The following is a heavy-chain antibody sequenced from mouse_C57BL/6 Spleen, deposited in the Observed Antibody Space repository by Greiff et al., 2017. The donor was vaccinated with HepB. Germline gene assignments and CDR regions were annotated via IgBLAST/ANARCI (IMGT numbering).Heavy chain of an antibody. D-gene: IGHD1-1*01. CDR2: IDPSDSYT. CDR1: GYTFTSYW. V-gene: IGHV1-69*01. J-gene: IGHJ2*01. Sequence: QVQLQQPGAELVMPGASVKLSCKASGYTFTSYWMHWVKQRPGQGLEWIGEIDPSDSYTNYNQKFKGKSTLTVDKSSSTAYMQLSSLTSEDSAVYYCARRTYYGSSYVDYWGQGTTLTVSS. CDR3: ARRTYYGSSYVDY.